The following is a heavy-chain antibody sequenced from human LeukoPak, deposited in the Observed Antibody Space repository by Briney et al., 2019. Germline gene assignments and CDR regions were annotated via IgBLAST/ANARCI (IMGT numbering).Heavy chain of an antibody. CDR3: ARPEGGYYTDFHS. V-gene: IGHV1-2*02. D-gene: IGHD3-3*01. CDR2: INPKHGGT. J-gene: IGHJ4*02. CDR1: GYTFTDYY. Sequence: GASVKVSCKASGYTFTDYYMHWVRQAPGQGLEWMGWINPKHGGTHYAQKFQDRVSMTRDTSISTVYMELSRLGSDDTAVYFCARPEGGYYTDFHSWGQGTLVTVSS.